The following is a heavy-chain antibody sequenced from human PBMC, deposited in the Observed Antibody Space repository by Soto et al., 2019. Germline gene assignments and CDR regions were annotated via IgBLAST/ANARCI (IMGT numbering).Heavy chain of an antibody. V-gene: IGHV3-33*01. CDR1: GFTFSSYG. D-gene: IGHD6-13*01. CDR3: ARDGQIAAAGPGHYYYYYMDV. J-gene: IGHJ6*03. CDR2: IWYDGSNK. Sequence: GGSLRLSCAASGFTFSSYGMHWVRQAPGKGLEWVAVIWYDGSNKYYADSVKGRFTISRDNSKNTLYLQMNSLRAEDTAVYYCARDGQIAAAGPGHYYYYYMDVWGKGTTVTVSS.